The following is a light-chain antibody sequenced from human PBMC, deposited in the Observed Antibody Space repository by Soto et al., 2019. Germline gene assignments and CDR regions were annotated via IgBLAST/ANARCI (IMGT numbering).Light chain of an antibody. V-gene: IGLV2-14*03. CDR2: DVS. Sequence: QSALTQPASVSGSPGQSITISCTGTSSDVGRYNYVSWYQHHPGKAPILIFYDVSNRPSGVSERFSVSKSGYTASLTISGLQAEDEADYYCNSYTTSSTDVFGTGTKVTVL. CDR3: NSYTTSSTDV. CDR1: SSDVGRYNY. J-gene: IGLJ1*01.